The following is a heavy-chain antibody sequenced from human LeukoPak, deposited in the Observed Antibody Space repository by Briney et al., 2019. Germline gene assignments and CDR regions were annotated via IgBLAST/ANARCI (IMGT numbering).Heavy chain of an antibody. D-gene: IGHD6-19*01. Sequence: PGGSLRLSCAASGFTFSSYYMTWVRLAPGKGLEWVANIKQDGSEKFYVDSVKGRFTISRDNTRNSLYLQMNGLRVEDTAVYYCARGWVTDLWGQGTLVTVSS. CDR3: ARGWVTDL. V-gene: IGHV3-7*03. CDR2: IKQDGSEK. J-gene: IGHJ5*02. CDR1: GFTFSSYY.